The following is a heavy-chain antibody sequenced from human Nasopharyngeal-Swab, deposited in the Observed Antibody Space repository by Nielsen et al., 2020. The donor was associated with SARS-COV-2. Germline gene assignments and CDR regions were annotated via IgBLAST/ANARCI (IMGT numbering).Heavy chain of an antibody. V-gene: IGHV3-30*18. Sequence: GESLKISCAASEFTFSSYGMHWVRQAPGKGLEWVAVISYDGSNKYYADSVKGRFTISRDNSKNTLYLQMNSLRAEDTAVYYCAKDGNGGYLVNYYMDVWGKGTTVTVSS. D-gene: IGHD5-12*01. CDR3: AKDGNGGYLVNYYMDV. CDR1: EFTFSSYG. J-gene: IGHJ6*03. CDR2: ISYDGSNK.